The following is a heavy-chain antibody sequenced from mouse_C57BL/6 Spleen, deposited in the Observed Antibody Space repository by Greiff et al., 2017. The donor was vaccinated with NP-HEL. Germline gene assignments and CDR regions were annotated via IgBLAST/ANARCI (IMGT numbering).Heavy chain of an antibody. J-gene: IGHJ4*01. Sequence: EVMLVESGGGLVQPGGSLKLSCAASGFTFSDYGMAWVRQAPRKGPEWVAFISNLAYSIYYADTVTGRFTISRENAKNTLYLKMSSLRSEDTAMYYCARELRAMDYWGQGTSVTVSS. CDR1: GFTFSDYG. CDR2: ISNLAYSI. CDR3: ARELRAMDY. V-gene: IGHV5-15*01. D-gene: IGHD1-1*01.